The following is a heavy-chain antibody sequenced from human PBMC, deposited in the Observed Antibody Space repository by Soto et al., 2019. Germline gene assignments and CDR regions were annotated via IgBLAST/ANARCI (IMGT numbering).Heavy chain of an antibody. V-gene: IGHV3-23*01. D-gene: IGHD3-16*02. CDR3: AKDVMITFGGVIVYFDY. CDR2: ISGSGGST. Sequence: GGSLRLSCAASGFTFSSYAMSWVRQAPGKGLEWVSAISGSGGSTYYADSVKGRFTISRDNSKNTLYLQMNSLRAEDTAVYYCAKDVMITFGGVIVYFDYWGQGTLVTVSS. CDR1: GFTFSSYA. J-gene: IGHJ4*02.